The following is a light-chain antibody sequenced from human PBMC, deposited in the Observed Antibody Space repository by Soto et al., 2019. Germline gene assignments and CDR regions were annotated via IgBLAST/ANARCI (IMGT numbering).Light chain of an antibody. J-gene: IGLJ2*01. CDR2: DTS. V-gene: IGLV7-46*01. CDR1: TGGVTSGHY. Sequence: QAVVTQEPSLTVSPGGTVTLTCGSSTGGVTSGHYPHWFQKKPGQAPRTLIHDTSNKHSWTPARFSGSLLGGKAALTLSGAQHEDEDEYSCLLAYNDAWVFGGGTKLTVL. CDR3: LLAYNDAWV.